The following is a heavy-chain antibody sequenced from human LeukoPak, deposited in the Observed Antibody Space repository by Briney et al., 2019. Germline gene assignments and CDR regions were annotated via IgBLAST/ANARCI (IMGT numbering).Heavy chain of an antibody. V-gene: IGHV1-69*06. J-gene: IGHJ6*03. D-gene: IGHD6-13*01. CDR2: IIPIFGTT. Sequence: SVKVSCKASGGTFSSYAITWVRQTPGQGLEWMGGIIPIFGTTNYAQKFQDRVTITADKSTGTAYMKLSSLRSEDTAVYYCARVVGLTGYSSNWYSGYYYYMDVWGKGTTVTVSS. CDR3: ARVVGLTGYSSNWYSGYYYYMDV. CDR1: GGTFSSYA.